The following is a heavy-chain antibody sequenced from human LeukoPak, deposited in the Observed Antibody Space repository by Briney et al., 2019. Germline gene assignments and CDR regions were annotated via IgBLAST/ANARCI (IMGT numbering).Heavy chain of an antibody. CDR3: ARDSSVQLWLVYYFDY. J-gene: IGHJ4*02. CDR2: ISYDGSNK. D-gene: IGHD5-18*01. V-gene: IGHV3-30-3*01. Sequence: PGGSLRLSCAASGLTFSSYAMHWVRQAPGKGLEWVAVISYDGSNKYYADSVKGRFTISRDNSKNTLYLQMNSLRAEDTAVYYCARDSSVQLWLVYYFDYWGQGTLVTVSS. CDR1: GLTFSSYA.